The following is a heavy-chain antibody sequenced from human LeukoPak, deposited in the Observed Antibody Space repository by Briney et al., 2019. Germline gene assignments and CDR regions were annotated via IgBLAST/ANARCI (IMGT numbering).Heavy chain of an antibody. D-gene: IGHD2-15*01. Sequence: PGGSPRLSCAASGFTFSSYGMHWVRQAPGKGLEWVAVISYDGSNKYYADSVKGRFTISRDNSKNTLYLQMNSLRAEDTAVYYCARGALLGYCSGGSCKDFDYWGQGTLVTVSS. CDR2: ISYDGSNK. V-gene: IGHV3-30*03. CDR1: GFTFSSYG. CDR3: ARGALLGYCSGGSCKDFDY. J-gene: IGHJ4*02.